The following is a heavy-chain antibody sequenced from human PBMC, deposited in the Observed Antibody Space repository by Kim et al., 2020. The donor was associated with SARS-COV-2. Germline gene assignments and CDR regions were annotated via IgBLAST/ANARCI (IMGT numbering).Heavy chain of an antibody. J-gene: IGHJ2*01. Sequence: YYPDAVKGPFTISRDNDKNLLYLQMNSLRDEDTAEYYCARVANIGWHFDLWGRGTLVTVSS. CDR3: ARVANIGWHFDL. V-gene: IGHV3-48*02.